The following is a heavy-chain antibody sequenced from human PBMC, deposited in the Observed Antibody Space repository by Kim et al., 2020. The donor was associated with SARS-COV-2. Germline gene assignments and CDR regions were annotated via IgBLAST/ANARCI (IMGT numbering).Heavy chain of an antibody. D-gene: IGHD6-13*01. Sequence: TDYAAPVKGRFTISRDDSKNTLYLQMNSLKTEDTAVYYCTTKNRQQPQVGWGQGTLVTVSS. J-gene: IGHJ4*02. CDR2: T. CDR3: TTKNRQQPQVG. V-gene: IGHV3-15*01.